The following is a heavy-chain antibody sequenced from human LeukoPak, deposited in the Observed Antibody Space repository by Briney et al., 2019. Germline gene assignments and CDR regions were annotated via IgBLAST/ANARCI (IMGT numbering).Heavy chain of an antibody. Sequence: SVKVSCKASGGTFSSYAISWVRQAPGQGLEWMGGIIPIFGTANYAQKFQGRVTITADESTSTAYMELSSLRSEDTAVYYCATLTIFGVVTPSYGMDVWGQGTTVTVSS. V-gene: IGHV1-69*13. CDR1: GGTFSSYA. D-gene: IGHD3-3*01. J-gene: IGHJ6*02. CDR2: IIPIFGTA. CDR3: ATLTIFGVVTPSYGMDV.